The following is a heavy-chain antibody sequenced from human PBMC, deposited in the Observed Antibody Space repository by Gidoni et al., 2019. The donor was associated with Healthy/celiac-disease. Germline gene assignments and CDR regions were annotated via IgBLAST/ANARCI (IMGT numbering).Heavy chain of an antibody. D-gene: IGHD3-9*01. CDR1: GGSISSGGYY. Sequence: QVQLQESGPGLVKPSQTLSLTCPVSGGSISSGGYYWSWIRQHPGKGLEWIGYIYYSGSTYYNPSLKSRVTISVDTSKNQFSLKLSSVTAADTAVYYCARGAYYDILTGLMGAFDIWGQGTMVTVSS. CDR2: IYYSGST. J-gene: IGHJ3*02. CDR3: ARGAYYDILTGLMGAFDI. V-gene: IGHV4-31*03.